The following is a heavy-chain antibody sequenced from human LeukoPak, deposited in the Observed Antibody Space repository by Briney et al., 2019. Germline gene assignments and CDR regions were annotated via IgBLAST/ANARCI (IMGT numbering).Heavy chain of an antibody. J-gene: IGHJ5*02. V-gene: IGHV3-21*01. Sequence: GGSLRLSCAASGFTFSSYSMNWVRQAPGKGLEWVSSISSSSSYIYYADSVKGRFTISRDNAKNSLYLQMNSLRAEDTAVYYCARDRLSSYGSGSYINWFDPWDQGTLVTVSS. CDR3: ARDRLSSYGSGSYINWFDP. CDR2: ISSSSSYI. CDR1: GFTFSSYS. D-gene: IGHD3-10*01.